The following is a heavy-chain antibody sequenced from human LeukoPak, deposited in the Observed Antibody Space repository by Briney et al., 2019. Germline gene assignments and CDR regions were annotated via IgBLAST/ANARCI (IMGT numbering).Heavy chain of an antibody. CDR3: ARDGRHSSGFNYYYYYYMDV. D-gene: IGHD3-22*01. J-gene: IGHJ6*03. CDR2: INPNSGGT. CDR1: GYTFTGYY. Sequence: ASVKVSCKASGYTFTGYYMHWVRQAPGQGLEWMGWINPNSGGTNYAQKFQGRVTMTRDTSISTAYMELSRLRSDDTAVYYCARDGRHSSGFNYYYYYYMDVWGKGTTVTVSS. V-gene: IGHV1-2*02.